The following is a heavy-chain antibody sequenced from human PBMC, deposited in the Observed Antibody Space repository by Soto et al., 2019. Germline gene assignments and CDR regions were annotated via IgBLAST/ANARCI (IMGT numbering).Heavy chain of an antibody. CDR2: IYGGGST. CDR1: GGFVRTYY. CDR3: ARLRGHYYDSVAYDPQWLDL. J-gene: IGHJ5*02. D-gene: IGHD3-22*01. V-gene: IGHV4-4*07. Sequence: QERLQESGPGLVKPSETLSLTCSVSGGFVRTYYWSWLRHPAGKGLEWIGRIYGGGSTKFNPSLKSRVTMSVDTSKNVFSLKLTSVTAADTATYYCARLRGHYYDSVAYDPQWLDLRGQGTLVTVSS.